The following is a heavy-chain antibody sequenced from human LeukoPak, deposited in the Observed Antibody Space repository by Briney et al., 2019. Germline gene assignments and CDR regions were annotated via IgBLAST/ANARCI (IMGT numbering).Heavy chain of an antibody. D-gene: IGHD3-22*01. CDR3: ARDSVDESSGYYPSGAFDL. J-gene: IGHJ3*01. Sequence: SETLSLTCTVSSGSITRHYWTWIRQLPGKGLEWIGYIHYGGSTNYNPSLKSRVTISVDTSKKQFSLNMSSVTPADTALYYCARDSVDESSGYYPSGAFDLWGQGTLVTVSS. V-gene: IGHV4-59*11. CDR2: IHYGGST. CDR1: SGSITRHY.